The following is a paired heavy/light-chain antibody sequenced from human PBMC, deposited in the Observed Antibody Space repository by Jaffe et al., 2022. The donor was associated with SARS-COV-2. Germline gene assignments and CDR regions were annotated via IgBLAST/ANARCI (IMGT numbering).Light chain of an antibody. Sequence: DIQMTQSPPTLSASVGDRVTITCRASQSISSGMAWYQQKPGKAPKLLIYKASNLESGVPSRFSGSGSGTEFTLTISSLQPDDFATYYCQQCNSYPRTFGQGTKVEIK. CDR1: QSISSG. CDR2: KAS. CDR3: QQCNSYPRT. J-gene: IGKJ1*01. V-gene: IGKV1-5*03.
Heavy chain of an antibody. D-gene: IGHD4-17*01. J-gene: IGHJ3*02. CDR3: ARDRALYGNVFDI. V-gene: IGHV3-48*01. Sequence: EKQLVESGGGLIQPGGSLRLSCAASGFTFSSYNMNWVRQAPGKGLEWVSQISTSSSNIYYVDSVKGRFTISRDNAKNSLYLQMNSLRAEDTAVYYCARDRALYGNVFDIWGQGTMVTVSS. CDR1: GFTFSSYN. CDR2: ISTSSSNI.